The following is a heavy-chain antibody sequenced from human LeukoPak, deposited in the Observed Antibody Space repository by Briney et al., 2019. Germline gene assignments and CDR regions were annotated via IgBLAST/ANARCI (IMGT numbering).Heavy chain of an antibody. J-gene: IGHJ3*02. CDR2: IYYSGST. CDR1: GGSISSSSYY. D-gene: IGHD3-3*01. V-gene: IGHV4-39*01. Sequence: SETLSLTRTVSGGSISSSSYYWGWIRQPPGKGLEWIGSIYYSGSTYYNPSLKSRVTISVDTSKNQFSLKLSSVTAADTAVYYCASPYYDFWSGPGEGAFDIWGQGTMVTVSS. CDR3: ASPYYDFWSGPGEGAFDI.